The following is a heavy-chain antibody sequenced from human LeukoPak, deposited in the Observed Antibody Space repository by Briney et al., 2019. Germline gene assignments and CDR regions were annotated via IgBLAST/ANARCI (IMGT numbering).Heavy chain of an antibody. CDR3: ASRFSSSPYFDY. V-gene: IGHV3-21*01. J-gene: IGHJ4*02. D-gene: IGHD6-6*01. CDR1: GFTFSTYY. Sequence: PGGSLRLSCAASGFTFSTYYMNWVRQAPGKGLEWVSFITGSSSYIYYTDSVKGRFTISRDNAKNSLFLQMNSLRDEDTAVYYCASRFSSSPYFDYWGQGTLVTVSS. CDR2: ITGSSSYI.